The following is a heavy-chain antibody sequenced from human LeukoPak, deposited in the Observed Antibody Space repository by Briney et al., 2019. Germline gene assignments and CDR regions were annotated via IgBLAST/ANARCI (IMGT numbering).Heavy chain of an antibody. CDR2: IRWKSGTI. Sequence: GGSLRLSCGVSGFTFDDYAVHWVRQESGKGGVGVSGIRWKSGTIVYADSVKGRFTTSRDNAKNSLFLQMNSLRPEGTALYYCAKARYYDILTGPTTDWHFDLWGRGTLVAVSS. CDR3: AKARYYDILTGPTTDWHFDL. J-gene: IGHJ2*01. CDR1: GFTFDDYA. D-gene: IGHD3-9*01. V-gene: IGHV3-9*01.